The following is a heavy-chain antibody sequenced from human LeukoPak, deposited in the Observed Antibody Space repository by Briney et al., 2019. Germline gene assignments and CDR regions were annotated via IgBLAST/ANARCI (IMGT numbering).Heavy chain of an antibody. V-gene: IGHV1-18*01. D-gene: IGHD3/OR15-3a*01. CDR3: ARDYGFGPRAPGGY. J-gene: IGHJ4*02. CDR2: ISAYNGDT. Sequence: ASVKVSCKASGYTFSSYGVSWVRQAPGQGLEWMGWISAYNGDTNYAQKLQGRVTMTTDTSTSTAYMELRSLRSDDTAMYYCARDYGFGPRAPGGYWGQGTLATVSS. CDR1: GYTFSSYG.